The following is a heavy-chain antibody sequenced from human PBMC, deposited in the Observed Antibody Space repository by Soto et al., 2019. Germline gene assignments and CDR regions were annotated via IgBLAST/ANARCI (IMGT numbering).Heavy chain of an antibody. J-gene: IGHJ6*02. CDR1: GYSFTSYW. CDR3: ARADLAAPVGMDV. V-gene: IGHV5-51*01. D-gene: IGHD6-13*01. CDR2: IYPGDSDT. Sequence: GESLKISCKGSGYSFTSYWIGWVRQMPGKGLEWMGIIYPGDSDTRYSPSFQGQVTISADKSISTAYLQWSSPKASDTAMYYCARADLAAPVGMDVWGQGTTVTVSS.